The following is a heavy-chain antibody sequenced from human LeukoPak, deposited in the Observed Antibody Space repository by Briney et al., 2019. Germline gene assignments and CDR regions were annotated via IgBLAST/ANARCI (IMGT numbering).Heavy chain of an antibody. CDR1: GFTFSSYW. J-gene: IGHJ4*02. D-gene: IGHD3-22*01. CDR3: ARDKDSSGYWRGKYFDY. V-gene: IGHV3-7*01. CDR2: IKQDGSEK. Sequence: GGSLRLSCAASGFTFSSYWMSWVRQAPGKGLEWVANIKQDGSEKYYVDSVKGRFTISRDNAKNSLYLQMNSLRAEDTAVYYCARDKDSSGYWRGKYFDYWGQGTLVTVSS.